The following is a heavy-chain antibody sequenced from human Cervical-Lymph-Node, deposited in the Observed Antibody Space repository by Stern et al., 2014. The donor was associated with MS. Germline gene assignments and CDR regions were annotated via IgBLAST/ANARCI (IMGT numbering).Heavy chain of an antibody. Sequence: VQLVESGGGVVQPGRSLRLSCAASGFTFSFSGMHWVRQAPGKGLAWVAVISYDGNTKYYADSVKGRFTISRDNSKNTLFLQMNSLRPEDTALYYCARERRYSAFSDLWGQGTLVTVSS. V-gene: IGHV3-30*03. CDR3: ARERRYSAFSDL. J-gene: IGHJ5*02. CDR2: ISYDGNTK. D-gene: IGHD5-12*01. CDR1: GFTFSFSG.